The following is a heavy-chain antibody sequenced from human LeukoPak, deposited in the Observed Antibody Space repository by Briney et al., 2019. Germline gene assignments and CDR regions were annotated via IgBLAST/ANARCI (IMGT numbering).Heavy chain of an antibody. CDR2: INPNSGGT. D-gene: IGHD2-8*01. Sequence: ASVKVSCKASGYTFTSNYIHWVRQAPGQGLEWMGRINPNSGGTNYAQKFQGRVTMTRDTSISTAYMELSRLRSDDTAVYYCARDRSLIIKDYYYYGMDVWGQGTTVTVSS. CDR1: GYTFTSNY. J-gene: IGHJ6*02. CDR3: ARDRSLIIKDYYYYGMDV. V-gene: IGHV1-2*06.